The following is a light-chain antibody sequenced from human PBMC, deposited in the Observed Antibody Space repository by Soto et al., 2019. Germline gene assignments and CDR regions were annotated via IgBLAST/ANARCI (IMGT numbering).Light chain of an antibody. CDR3: HQEYRSPLT. J-gene: IGKJ4*01. V-gene: IGKV4-1*01. CDR1: QRVLASSNTKSL. Sequence: DIVMTQSPDSLAMSLGERATINCTSSQRVLASSNTKSLLAWYQQKPGQPPKLLIYGASTRESGVPDRFRGTGYGTDFALYISSLQAEDEASYSCHQEYRSPLTFGGGTNVEIK. CDR2: GAS.